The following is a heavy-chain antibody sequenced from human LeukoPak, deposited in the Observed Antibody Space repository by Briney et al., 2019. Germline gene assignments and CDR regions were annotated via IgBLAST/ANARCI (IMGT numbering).Heavy chain of an antibody. D-gene: IGHD3-3*01. Sequence: PGGSLRLSCAASGFTFSSYGMHWVRQAPGKGLEWVAVISYDGSNKYYADSVKGRFTISRDNSKNTLYLQMNSLRAEDTAVYYCARGTDTKPFWSGYWVDVWGQGTTVTVSS. CDR2: ISYDGSNK. V-gene: IGHV3-30*03. CDR1: GFTFSSYG. J-gene: IGHJ6*02. CDR3: ARGTDTKPFWSGYWVDV.